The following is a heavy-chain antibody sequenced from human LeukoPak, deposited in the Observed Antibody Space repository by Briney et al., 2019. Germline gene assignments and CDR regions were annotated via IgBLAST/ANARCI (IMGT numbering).Heavy chain of an antibody. Sequence: GRSLRLSCAAPRFTFSSYCISCVRQAPGKGREWVSSIGGIGANTYYAGSVNSRFTISREDSKNTLYLQMNSIRAEDTAVYNCAKAEDSSSWYWMRNYYYGMDVWGQGTTVTVSS. D-gene: IGHD6-13*01. CDR2: IGGIGANT. CDR3: AKAEDSSSWYWMRNYYYGMDV. CDR1: RFTFSSYC. V-gene: IGHV3-23*01. J-gene: IGHJ6*02.